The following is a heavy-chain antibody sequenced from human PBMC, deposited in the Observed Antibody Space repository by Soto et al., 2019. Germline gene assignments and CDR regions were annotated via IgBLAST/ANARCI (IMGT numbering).Heavy chain of an antibody. V-gene: IGHV3-74*01. J-gene: IGHJ3*02. CDR1: GFTFSRNW. CDR3: ASYSLSLSMMGDLAFDM. Sequence: EVQLVESGGGLVQPGGSLRLSCAASGFTFSRNWMHWVRQAPGKGLVWVSRINSDGSTTDYADSVKGRFTTSRDNAKKQLYLQMNSLRAEDTAVYYCASYSLSLSMMGDLAFDMWGQGTVVTVSS. D-gene: IGHD3-22*01. CDR2: INSDGSTT.